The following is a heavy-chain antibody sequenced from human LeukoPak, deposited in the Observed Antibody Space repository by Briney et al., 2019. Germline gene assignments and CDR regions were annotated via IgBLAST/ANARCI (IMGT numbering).Heavy chain of an antibody. V-gene: IGHV3-21*01. Sequence: GGSLRLSCAASGFTFSSYSMNWVRQAPGKGLEWVSSISSSSSYIYYADSVKGRFTISRDNAKNSLYLQMNSLRAEDTAVYYCASYSDPIAVDGTGFDYWGQGTPVTVSS. CDR1: GFTFSSYS. J-gene: IGHJ4*02. CDR2: ISSSSSYI. D-gene: IGHD6-13*01. CDR3: ASYSDPIAVDGTGFDY.